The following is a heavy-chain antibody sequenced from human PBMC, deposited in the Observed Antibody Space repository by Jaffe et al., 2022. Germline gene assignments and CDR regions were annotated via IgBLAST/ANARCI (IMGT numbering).Heavy chain of an antibody. CDR1: EFTFSSYW. CDR3: ARGLIFDY. Sequence: EVQLVESGGGLVQPGGSLRLSCAASEFTFSSYWMFWARQVPGKGLVWVSRINPDGSTTTYADSVKGRFTVSRDNSKNTVDLQMNSLRVEDTAVYYCARGLIFDYWGQGILVTVSS. CDR2: INPDGSTT. J-gene: IGHJ4*02. V-gene: IGHV3-74*03.